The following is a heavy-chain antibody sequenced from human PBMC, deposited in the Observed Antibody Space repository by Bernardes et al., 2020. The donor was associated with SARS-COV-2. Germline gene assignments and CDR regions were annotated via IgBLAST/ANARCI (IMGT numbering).Heavy chain of an antibody. D-gene: IGHD3-3*01. J-gene: IGHJ6*02. CDR2: INYSGST. Sequence: SETLSLTCAVSGYSFSSYYWSWIRQPPGKGLEWIGYINYSGSTDYNPSLESRVTISVDTSKNQFSLKLSSVTAADTAVYYCARQDIGAIFGVVITPGGMDVWGQGTTVTGSS. CDR1: GYSFSSYY. CDR3: ARQDIGAIFGVVITPGGMDV. V-gene: IGHV4-59*08.